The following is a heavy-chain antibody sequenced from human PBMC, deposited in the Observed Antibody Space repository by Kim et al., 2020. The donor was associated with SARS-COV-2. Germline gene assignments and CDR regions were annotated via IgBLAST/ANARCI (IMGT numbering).Heavy chain of an antibody. Sequence: GGSLRLSCAASGFTFSSYAMSWVRQAPGKGLEWVSAISGSGGSTYYADSVKGRFTISRDNSKNTLYLQMNSLRAEDTAVYYCAKHRHYYGSVSYSPLDAFDIWGQGTMVTVSS. CDR3: AKHRHYYGSVSYSPLDAFDI. D-gene: IGHD3-10*01. CDR1: GFTFSSYA. J-gene: IGHJ3*02. V-gene: IGHV3-23*01. CDR2: ISGSGGST.